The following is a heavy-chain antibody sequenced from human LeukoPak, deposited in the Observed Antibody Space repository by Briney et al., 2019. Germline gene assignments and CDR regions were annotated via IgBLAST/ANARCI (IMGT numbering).Heavy chain of an antibody. J-gene: IGHJ4*02. V-gene: IGHV3-30*03. Sequence: GRSLRLSCAASGFTFSSYGMHWVRQAPGKGLEWVALISYDGSNKYYADSVKGRFTISRDNSKNTAYLQMSSLRVEDTAVYYCARDRLPYCSGSCLYLDYWGQGTLVTVSS. CDR3: ARDRLPYCSGSCLYLDY. CDR2: ISYDGSNK. CDR1: GFTFSSYG. D-gene: IGHD2-15*01.